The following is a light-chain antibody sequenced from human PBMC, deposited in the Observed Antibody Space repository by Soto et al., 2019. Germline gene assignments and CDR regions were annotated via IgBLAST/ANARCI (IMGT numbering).Light chain of an antibody. CDR3: QQYNSYSPWT. CDR1: QGISSA. Sequence: AIRLTQSPSSLSASIGDRVTITCRASQGISSALAWYQQKPGKAPQILIYHGSSIQRRVPSRCCSSGSGTEFTLTISSLQPHDFAAYYCQQYNSYSPWTFGQGTKVDIK. V-gene: IGKV1-13*02. CDR2: HGS. J-gene: IGKJ1*01.